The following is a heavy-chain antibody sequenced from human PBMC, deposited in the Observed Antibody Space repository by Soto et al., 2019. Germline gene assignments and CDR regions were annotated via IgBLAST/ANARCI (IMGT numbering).Heavy chain of an antibody. CDR1: GYTFASHD. Sequence: ASVKVSCKASGYTFASHDISWVRQAPGQGLEWMGWISTYNANTNYAQKIQGRVTMTTDTFTSTAYMELRSLRSDDTAVYYCARAFRLWLARPQEAFDIWGQGTMVTV. CDR3: ARAFRLWLARPQEAFDI. CDR2: ISTYNANT. D-gene: IGHD6-19*01. V-gene: IGHV1-18*01. J-gene: IGHJ3*02.